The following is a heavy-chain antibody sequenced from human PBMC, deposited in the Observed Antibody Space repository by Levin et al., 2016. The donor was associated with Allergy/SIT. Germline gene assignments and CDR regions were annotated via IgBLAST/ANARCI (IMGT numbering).Heavy chain of an antibody. J-gene: IGHJ6*02. CDR3: ARGGITIFGVVIIRDYYGMDV. V-gene: IGHV1-69*06. Sequence: SVKVSCKASGGTFSSYAISWARQAPGQGLEWMGGIIPIFGTANYAQKFQGRVTITADKSTSTAYMELSSLRSEDTAVYYCARGGITIFGVVIIRDYYGMDVWGQGTTVTVSS. D-gene: IGHD3-3*01. CDR2: IIPIFGTA. CDR1: GGTFSSYA.